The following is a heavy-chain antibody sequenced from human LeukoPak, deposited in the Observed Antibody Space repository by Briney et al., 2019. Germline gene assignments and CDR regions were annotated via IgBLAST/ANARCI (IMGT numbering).Heavy chain of an antibody. V-gene: IGHV3-15*01. J-gene: IGHJ4*02. Sequence: PRGSLRLSCAASGFSFSNAWMNWVRQAPGKGLEWVGRIKRKTDGGTSEYAAPVKGRFSLSRDDSTNTLYLEMNSLKTEDTGIYYCTKEGYYYIADWGQGSLVTVSS. CDR1: GFSFSNAW. CDR2: IKRKTDGGTS. D-gene: IGHD1-26*01. CDR3: TKEGYYYIAD.